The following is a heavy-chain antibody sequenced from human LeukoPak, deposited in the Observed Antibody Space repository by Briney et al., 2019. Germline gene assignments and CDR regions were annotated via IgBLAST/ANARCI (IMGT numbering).Heavy chain of an antibody. CDR2: IYYSGST. J-gene: IGHJ4*02. CDR1: GGSISSSSYD. Sequence: PSETLSLTCTVYGGSISSSSYDWGWLRQPPGKGLELIGSIYYSGSTYYNPSLKSRVTISVDTSKNQFSLKLSSVTAADTAVYYCARLRMVRGVNSRQNIDYWGEGTLVTVSS. CDR3: ARLRMVRGVNSRQNIDY. V-gene: IGHV4-39*07. D-gene: IGHD3-10*01.